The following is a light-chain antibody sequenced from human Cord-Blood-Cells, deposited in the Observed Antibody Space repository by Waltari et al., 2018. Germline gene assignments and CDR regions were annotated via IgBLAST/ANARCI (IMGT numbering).Light chain of an antibody. Sequence: QSALTQPASVSGSPGQSITISCTGTSSDVGGYNYVSWYQQHPGKAPKLMIYDGSKRPSGGSNRFSGSKSGNTASLTISGLQAEDEADYYCSSYTSSSTLVFGGGTKLTVL. CDR1: SSDVGGYNY. J-gene: IGLJ2*01. CDR2: DGS. V-gene: IGLV2-14*01. CDR3: SSYTSSSTLV.